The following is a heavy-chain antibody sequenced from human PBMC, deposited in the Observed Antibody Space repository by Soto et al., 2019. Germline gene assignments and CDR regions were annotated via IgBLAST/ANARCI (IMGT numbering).Heavy chain of an antibody. CDR2: IIPMFGTA. V-gene: IGHV1-69*12. CDR3: ASGIQLWLRRINNGYSG. J-gene: IGHJ4*02. D-gene: IGHD5-18*01. CDR1: GGTFSTYA. Sequence: QVQLVQSGAEVKKPESSVKVSCKAPGGTFSTYAISWVRQAPGQGLEWMGGIIPMFGTANYAQRFQDRVTITAGESTTTGYMELSSLRSEDTAVYFCASGIQLWLRRINNGYSGWGQGTLVTVSS.